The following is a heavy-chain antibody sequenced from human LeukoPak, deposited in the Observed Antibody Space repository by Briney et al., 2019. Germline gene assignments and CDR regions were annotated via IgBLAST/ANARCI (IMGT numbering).Heavy chain of an antibody. J-gene: IGHJ4*02. CDR1: GDSITSNNYY. V-gene: IGHV4-39*07. CDR3: ARVPPVYYSGNYYKGTHFDY. Sequence: SETLSLTCSVSGDSITSNNYYWGWIRQPPGKGLEWIGNIYYSGNTYYNPSLTSRVTISVDTFKNHFSLRLSSVTAADTAVYYCARVPPVYYSGNYYKGTHFDYWGQGILVTVSS. D-gene: IGHD3-10*01. CDR2: IYYSGNT.